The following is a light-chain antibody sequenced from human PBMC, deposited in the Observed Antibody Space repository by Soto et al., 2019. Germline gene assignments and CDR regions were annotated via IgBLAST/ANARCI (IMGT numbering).Light chain of an antibody. J-gene: IGLJ3*02. CDR3: GADHGSGSNFSLV. Sequence: QLVLTQPPSASASLGASVTLTCTLSSGYSNYKVDWYQQRPGKGPRFVMRVGTGGIVGSKGDGIPDRFSVLGSGLNRYLTIKNIQEEDESDYHCGADHGSGSNFSLVFGGGTKVTVL. CDR1: SGYSNYK. CDR2: VGTGGIVG. V-gene: IGLV9-49*01.